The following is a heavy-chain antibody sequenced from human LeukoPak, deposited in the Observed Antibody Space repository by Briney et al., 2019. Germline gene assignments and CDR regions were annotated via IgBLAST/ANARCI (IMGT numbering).Heavy chain of an antibody. J-gene: IGHJ4*02. D-gene: IGHD3-3*01. CDR2: ISSSGSTI. Sequence: GGSLRLSCAASGFTFSDYYMSWIRQVPGKGLEWVSYISSSGSTIYYADSVKGRFTISRDNAKNSLYLQMNSLRAEDTAVYYCATYDFWSGYLANWGQGTLVTVSS. V-gene: IGHV3-11*01. CDR1: GFTFSDYY. CDR3: ATYDFWSGYLAN.